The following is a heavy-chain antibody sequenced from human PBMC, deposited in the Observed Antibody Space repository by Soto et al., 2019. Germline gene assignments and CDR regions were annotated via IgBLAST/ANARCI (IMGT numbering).Heavy chain of an antibody. CDR1: GYTLTELS. D-gene: IGHD3-22*01. CDR2: FDPEDGET. V-gene: IGHV1-24*01. CDR3: ATDYDSSGYSEGDAFDI. J-gene: IGHJ3*02. Sequence: SVKVSCKVSGYTLTELSMHWVRQAPGKGLEWMGGFDPEDGETIYAQKFQGRVTMTEDTSTDTAYMELSSLRSEDTAVYYCATDYDSSGYSEGDAFDIWGQGTMVTVSS.